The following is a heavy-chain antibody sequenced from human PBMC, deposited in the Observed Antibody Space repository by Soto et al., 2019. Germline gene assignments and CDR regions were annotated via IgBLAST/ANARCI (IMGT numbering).Heavy chain of an antibody. Sequence: GGSLRLSCAASGFTFSSYGMHWVRQAPGKGLEWVAVIWYDGSNKYYADSVKGRFTISRDNSKNTLYLQMNSLRAEDTAVYCCAGTLYGSGVYYYGMDVWGQGTTVTVSS. CDR1: GFTFSSYG. J-gene: IGHJ6*02. V-gene: IGHV3-33*01. CDR2: IWYDGSNK. CDR3: AGTLYGSGVYYYGMDV. D-gene: IGHD3-10*01.